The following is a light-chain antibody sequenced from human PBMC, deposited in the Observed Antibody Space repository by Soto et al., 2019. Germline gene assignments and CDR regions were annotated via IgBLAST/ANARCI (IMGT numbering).Light chain of an antibody. CDR1: HTITTW. CDR2: SAS. J-gene: IGKJ4*01. V-gene: IGKV1-39*01. Sequence: DIKMTQSPSTLSASLLDRVTIXWLASHTITTWLAWYQQKPGKAPKLLIFSASGLQSGVPSRFSGGGYGTEFTLTISSLQLEDFATYYCQQSHTNPLTFGGGTKVDIK. CDR3: QQSHTNPLT.